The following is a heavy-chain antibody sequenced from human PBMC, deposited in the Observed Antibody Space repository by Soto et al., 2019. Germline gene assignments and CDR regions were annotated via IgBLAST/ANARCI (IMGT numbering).Heavy chain of an antibody. J-gene: IGHJ6*02. CDR2: INAGNGNT. V-gene: IGHV1-3*01. Sequence: ASVKVSCKASGYTFTSYAMHWVRQAPGQRLEWMGWINAGNGNTKYSQKFQGRVTITRDTSASTAYMELSRLRSEDTAVYYCASGCSSTSCYGYYYGMDVWGQGTTVTVSS. D-gene: IGHD2-2*01. CDR3: ASGCSSTSCYGYYYGMDV. CDR1: GYTFTSYA.